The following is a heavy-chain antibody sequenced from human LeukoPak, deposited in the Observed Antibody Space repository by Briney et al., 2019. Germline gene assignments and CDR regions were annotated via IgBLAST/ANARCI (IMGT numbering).Heavy chain of an antibody. V-gene: IGHV1-69*13. CDR2: IIPIFGTA. J-gene: IGHJ5*02. CDR3: ARDPHCGGDCKDAQPYNWFDP. Sequence: SVKVSCKASGGTLSSYAISWVRQAPGQGLEWMGGIIPIFGTANYAQKFQGRVTITADESTSTAYMELSSLRSEDTAVYYCARDPHCGGDCKDAQPYNWFDPWGQGTLVTVSS. CDR1: GGTLSSYA. D-gene: IGHD2-21*02.